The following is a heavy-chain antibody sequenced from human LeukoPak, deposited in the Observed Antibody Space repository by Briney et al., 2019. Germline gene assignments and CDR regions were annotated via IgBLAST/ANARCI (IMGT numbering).Heavy chain of an antibody. D-gene: IGHD2-15*01. CDR3: ARGAYCSGGSCSDYYYGMDV. CDR1: GFTLSSYC. V-gene: IGHV3-33*01. J-gene: IGHJ6*02. Sequence: PGRSLRLSCAPSGFTLSSYCMHWVRQAPGKGLEWVAVIWYEGSNKFYADSVKGRFTISRDNSKSTLYLQMNSLRAEDTAVYYCARGAYCSGGSCSDYYYGMDVWGQGTTVTVSS. CDR2: IWYEGSNK.